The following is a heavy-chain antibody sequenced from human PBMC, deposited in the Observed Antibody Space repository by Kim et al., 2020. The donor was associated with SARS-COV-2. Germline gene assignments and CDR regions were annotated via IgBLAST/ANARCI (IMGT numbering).Heavy chain of an antibody. Sequence: KHTTNSVQDRITIPRDDSKNPLYLQMNSLRAEDTAVYYCAKEASGAYIDYGGQGTLVTVSS. D-gene: IGHD3-16*01. CDR2: K. J-gene: IGHJ4*02. CDR3: AKEASGAYIDY. V-gene: IGHV3-33*06.